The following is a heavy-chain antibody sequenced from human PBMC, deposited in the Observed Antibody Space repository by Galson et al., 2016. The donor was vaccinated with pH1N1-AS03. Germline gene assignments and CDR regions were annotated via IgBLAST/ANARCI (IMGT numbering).Heavy chain of an antibody. CDR1: EFTFSIYH. D-gene: IGHD5-12*01. Sequence: SLRLSCAAPEFTFSIYHMSWVRQAPGKGLEWVSYINSRSDTIYYADSVKGRFTISRDNAKNSLYLQMSSLRDDDTAVYYCARDSGYGGTFDNWGQGALVTVSS. CDR3: ARDSGYGGTFDN. CDR2: INSRSDTI. J-gene: IGHJ4*02. V-gene: IGHV3-48*02.